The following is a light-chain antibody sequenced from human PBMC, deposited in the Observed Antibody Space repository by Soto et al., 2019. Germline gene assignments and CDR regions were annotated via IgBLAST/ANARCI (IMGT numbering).Light chain of an antibody. CDR2: GAS. J-gene: IGKJ5*01. Sequence: EIVLTQSPGTLSLSPGERATLSCRASQSVISTYLAWYQQKPGQAPRLLIYGASSRATGIPDRFSGSGSGTDFTLSISRLEPEDFAVYYCQQYGSSPITFGQGTRLEIK. V-gene: IGKV3-20*01. CDR3: QQYGSSPIT. CDR1: QSVISTY.